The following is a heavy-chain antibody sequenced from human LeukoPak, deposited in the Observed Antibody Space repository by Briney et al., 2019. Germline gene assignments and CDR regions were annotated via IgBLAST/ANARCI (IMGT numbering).Heavy chain of an antibody. CDR2: ISTHSTYT. J-gene: IGHJ4*02. V-gene: IGHV3-11*03. Sequence: GGALRLSRAASGFIFSDYSMSWIRQAPGKGLEWVSYISTHSTYTHYADSVRGRFTISRDNAKNSLYLQMNSLRAEDAAVYYCATYYYASGSSDWGQRTLVSVFS. CDR3: ATYYYASGSSD. D-gene: IGHD3-10*01. CDR1: GFIFSDYS.